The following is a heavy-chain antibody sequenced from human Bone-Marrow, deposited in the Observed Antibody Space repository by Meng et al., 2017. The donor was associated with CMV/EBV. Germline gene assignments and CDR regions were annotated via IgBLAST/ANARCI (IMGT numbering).Heavy chain of an antibody. Sequence: GESLKISCAASGFTFSSYSMNWVRQAPGKGLEWVSVIYSGGSTYYADSVKGRFTISRDNSKNTLYLQMNSLRAEDTAVYYCAREQRFLEWLLPDYWGQGTLVTVSS. CDR2: IYSGGST. J-gene: IGHJ4*02. V-gene: IGHV3-66*02. CDR3: AREQRFLEWLLPDY. D-gene: IGHD3-3*01. CDR1: GFTFSSYS.